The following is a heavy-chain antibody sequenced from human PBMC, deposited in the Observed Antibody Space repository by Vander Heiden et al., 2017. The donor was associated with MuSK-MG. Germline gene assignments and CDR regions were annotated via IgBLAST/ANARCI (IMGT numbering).Heavy chain of an antibody. CDR2: ISYDGSNK. CDR1: GFTFSSDG. D-gene: IGHD2-8*01. Sequence: QVQLVESGGGVVQPGRSLRLSCAASGFTFSSDGMHWVRQAPGKGLEWVAVISYDGSNKYYADSVKGRFTISRDNSKNTLYLQMNSLRAEDTAVYYCAKVAVLMVYAIDYFDYWGQGTLVTVSS. V-gene: IGHV3-30*18. J-gene: IGHJ4*02. CDR3: AKVAVLMVYAIDYFDY.